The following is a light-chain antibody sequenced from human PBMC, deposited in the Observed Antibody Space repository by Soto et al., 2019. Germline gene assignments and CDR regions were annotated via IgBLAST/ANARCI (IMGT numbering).Light chain of an antibody. CDR1: SSDIGSYNH. V-gene: IGLV2-14*03. Sequence: QSALTQPASVSGSPGQSITISCSGTSSDIGSYNHVAWYQQFPGKSPKLMIYAVSDRPSGVSDRFSGSKSGITASLTISGLQTEDEADYYCISYTDRQSYLFGTGTKGTVL. J-gene: IGLJ1*01. CDR2: AVS. CDR3: ISYTDRQSYL.